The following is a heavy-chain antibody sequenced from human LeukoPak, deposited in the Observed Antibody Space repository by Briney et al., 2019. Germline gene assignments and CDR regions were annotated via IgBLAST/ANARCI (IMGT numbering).Heavy chain of an antibody. V-gene: IGHV4-31*03. CDR1: GGSISSGGYY. CDR3: ARGETDYGGNFDY. D-gene: IGHD4-23*01. CDR2: IYYSGST. J-gene: IGHJ4*02. Sequence: SQTLSLTCTVSGGSISSGGYYWSWIRQHPGKGLEWIGYIYYSGSTYYNPSLKSRVTISVDTSKNQFSLKLSSVTAADTAVYYSARGETDYGGNFDYWGQGTLVTVSS.